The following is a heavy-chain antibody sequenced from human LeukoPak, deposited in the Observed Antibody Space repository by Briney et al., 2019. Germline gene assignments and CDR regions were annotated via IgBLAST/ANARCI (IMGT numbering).Heavy chain of an antibody. Sequence: GGSLRLSCAASGFTFTNFAMHWVRQAPGKGLEWVAVISNDERNKYYADSVKGRFTISRDNSKNTLYLQMNSLRAEDTAVYYCAKDVGGLYNWFDPWGQGTLVTVSS. CDR3: AKDVGGLYNWFDP. V-gene: IGHV3-30*04. CDR2: ISNDERNK. D-gene: IGHD3/OR15-3a*01. J-gene: IGHJ5*02. CDR1: GFTFTNFA.